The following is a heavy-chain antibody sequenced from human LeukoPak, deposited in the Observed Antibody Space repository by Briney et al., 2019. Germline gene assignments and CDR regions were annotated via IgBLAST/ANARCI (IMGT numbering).Heavy chain of an antibody. CDR1: GYSISSGYY. V-gene: IGHV4-38-2*02. J-gene: IGHJ4*02. CDR3: AIIAVAGPIHDY. CDR2: IYHSGRT. D-gene: IGHD6-19*01. Sequence: SETLSLTCTVSGYSISSGYYWNWIRQSPGKGLEWIGSIYHSGRTYYNPSLKSRVTISVDTSKNQFSLKLSSVTAADTAVYYCAIIAVAGPIHDYWGQGTLVTVSS.